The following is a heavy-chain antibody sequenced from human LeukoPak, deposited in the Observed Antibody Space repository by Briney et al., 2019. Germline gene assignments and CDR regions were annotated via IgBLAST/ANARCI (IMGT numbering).Heavy chain of an antibody. Sequence: PSETLSLTCTVSGGSISSSSYYWGWIRQPPGKGLEWIGSIYYSGSTYYNPPLKSRVTISVDTSKNQFSLKLSSVTAADTAVYYCATIAVAGRDFDYWGQGTLVTVSS. CDR2: IYYSGST. CDR3: ATIAVAGRDFDY. D-gene: IGHD6-19*01. V-gene: IGHV4-39*01. CDR1: GGSISSSSYY. J-gene: IGHJ4*02.